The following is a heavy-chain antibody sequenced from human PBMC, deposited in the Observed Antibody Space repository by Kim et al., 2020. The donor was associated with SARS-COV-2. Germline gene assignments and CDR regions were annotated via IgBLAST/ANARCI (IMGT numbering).Heavy chain of an antibody. J-gene: IGHJ4*02. V-gene: IGHV3-30*02. CDR3: AKTSNTAMVPSSLYYFDY. D-gene: IGHD5-18*01. Sequence: KGRFTISRDNSKNTLYLQMNSLSAEDTAVYYCAKTSNTAMVPSSLYYFDYWGQGTLVTVSS.